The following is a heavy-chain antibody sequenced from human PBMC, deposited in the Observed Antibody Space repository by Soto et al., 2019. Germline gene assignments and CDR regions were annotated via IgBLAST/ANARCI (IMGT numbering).Heavy chain of an antibody. CDR1: GGSVSGYY. Sequence: SETLSLTCTVSGGSVSGYYWNWIRQPPGRGLETIGFMDNSVINYTPSLRSRVTISIDTSKNQFSLKMRSVTAADTAVYYCARGEEVRGVLRWFDPWGQGTLVTVSS. CDR3: ARGEEVRGVLRWFDP. J-gene: IGHJ5*02. CDR2: MDNSVI. V-gene: IGHV4-59*02. D-gene: IGHD3-10*01.